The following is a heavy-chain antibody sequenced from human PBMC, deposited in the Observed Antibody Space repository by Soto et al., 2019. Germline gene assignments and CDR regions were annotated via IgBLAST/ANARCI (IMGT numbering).Heavy chain of an antibody. CDR2: ISYDGSSK. Sequence: VRLVESGGGVVQPGTSLRLSFAASGFNFRTYGMHWARQAPGKGLEWVALISYDGSSKYYADSVKGRLTISRDNSKNTLYLQWNSLRGEDTAVYYCAGGWNYFDYWGQGTLVTVSS. J-gene: IGHJ4*02. CDR3: AGGWNYFDY. V-gene: IGHV3-30*03. D-gene: IGHD1-1*01. CDR1: GFNFRTYG.